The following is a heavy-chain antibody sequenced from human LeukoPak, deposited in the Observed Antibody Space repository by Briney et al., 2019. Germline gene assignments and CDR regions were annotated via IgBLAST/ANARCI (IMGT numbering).Heavy chain of an antibody. D-gene: IGHD3-3*01. J-gene: IGHJ4*02. CDR3: VRSDDFWSGYYGY. V-gene: IGHV4-39*07. CDR2: IYYSGST. CDR1: GGSISSYY. Sequence: SETLSLTCTVSGGSISSYYWSWIRQPPGKGLEWIGSIYYSGSTYYNPSLKSRVTISVDTSKNQFSLKLSSVTAADTAVYYCVRSDDFWSGYYGYWGQGTLVTVSS.